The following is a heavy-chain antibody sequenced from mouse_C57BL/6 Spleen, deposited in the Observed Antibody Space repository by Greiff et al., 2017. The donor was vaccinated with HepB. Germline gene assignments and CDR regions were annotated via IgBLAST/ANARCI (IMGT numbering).Heavy chain of an antibody. D-gene: IGHD2-3*01. CDR2: IDPEDGET. Sequence: VQLQQSGAELVKPGASVKLSCTASGFNIKDYSMHWVKQRTEQGLEWIGRIDPEDGETNYATKFQGKATITADTSANTAYLQLSSLTSEDTAVYYCASGYDGYYAYWGQGTLVTVSA. CDR3: ASGYDGYYAY. V-gene: IGHV14-2*01. J-gene: IGHJ3*01. CDR1: GFNIKDYS.